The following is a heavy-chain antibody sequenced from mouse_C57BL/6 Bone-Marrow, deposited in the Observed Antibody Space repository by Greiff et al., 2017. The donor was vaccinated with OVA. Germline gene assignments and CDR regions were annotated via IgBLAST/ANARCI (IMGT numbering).Heavy chain of an antibody. J-gene: IGHJ3*01. CDR2: INPDSSTI. Sequence: EVKLLESGGGLVQPGGSLKLSCAASGVDFSSYWMSWVRQAPGEGLEWIGEINPDSSTINYKPFLKDKFIISRDNAKNTLYLQMSTVRSEDTALYYCARQGYYGSSLCAYWCQGTLVTVSA. CDR3: ARQGYYGSSLCAY. D-gene: IGHD1-1*01. CDR1: GVDFSSYW. V-gene: IGHV4-1*02.